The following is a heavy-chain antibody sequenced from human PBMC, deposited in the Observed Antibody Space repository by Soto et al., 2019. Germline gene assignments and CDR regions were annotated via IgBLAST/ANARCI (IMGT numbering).Heavy chain of an antibody. V-gene: IGHV2-26*01. CDR3: ARIPYCSGGSCYSRGYYYGMDV. CDR1: GFSLSNARMG. J-gene: IGHJ6*02. Sequence: QVTLKESGPVLVKPTETLTLTCTVSGFSLSNARMGVSWIRQPPGKALEWLAHILSNDEKSYSTSLKSRLTISKDTSKSQVVLTMTNMDPVDTATYYCARIPYCSGGSCYSRGYYYGMDVWGQGTTVTVSS. CDR2: ILSNDEK. D-gene: IGHD2-15*01.